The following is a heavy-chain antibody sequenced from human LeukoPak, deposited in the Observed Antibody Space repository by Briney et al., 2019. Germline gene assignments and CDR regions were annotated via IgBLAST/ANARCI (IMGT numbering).Heavy chain of an antibody. CDR1: GYTFTGYS. CDR3: ARDQGSGGLYDY. J-gene: IGHJ4*02. D-gene: IGHD6-19*01. Sequence: GASVKVSCKASGYTFTGYSMHWVRQAPGQGLEWMGWINPNSGGTNYAQKFQGRVTMTRDTSISTAYMELSRLRSDDTAVYYCARDQGSGGLYDYWGQGTLVTVSS. V-gene: IGHV1-2*02. CDR2: INPNSGGT.